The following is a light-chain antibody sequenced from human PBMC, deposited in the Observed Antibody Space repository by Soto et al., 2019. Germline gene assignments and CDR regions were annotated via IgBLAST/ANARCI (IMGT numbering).Light chain of an antibody. J-gene: IGLJ1*01. V-gene: IGLV1-44*01. Sequence: QAVVTQPPSASGTPGQRVTISCSGSNSNIGSNTVTWYQQFPGTAPTLLIYNNHQRPSGVPDRFSDSKSGTSASLAISGLQSEDEATYVCAAWDDSLGGYVFGTGTKLTVL. CDR3: AAWDDSLGGYV. CDR1: NSNIGSNT. CDR2: NNH.